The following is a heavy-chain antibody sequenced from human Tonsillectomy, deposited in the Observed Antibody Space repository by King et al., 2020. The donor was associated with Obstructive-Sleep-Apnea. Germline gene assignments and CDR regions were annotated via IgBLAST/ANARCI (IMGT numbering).Heavy chain of an antibody. J-gene: IGHJ5*02. CDR3: AGGSGAADVNWFDP. CDR1: GGSFSDYY. Sequence: VQLQQWGAGLLKPSETLSLTCAVYGGSFSDYYWSWIRQPPGKGLEWIGEVNHSGSTNYSPSLKSRVTISVDMSKNKFSLKLNSVTAADTAVYYCAGGSGAADVNWFDPWGQGALVTVSS. V-gene: IGHV4-34*01. D-gene: IGHD6-13*01. CDR2: VNHSGST.